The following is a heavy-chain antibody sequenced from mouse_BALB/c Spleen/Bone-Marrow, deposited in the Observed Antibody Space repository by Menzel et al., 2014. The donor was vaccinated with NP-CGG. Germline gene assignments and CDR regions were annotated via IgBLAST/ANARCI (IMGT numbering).Heavy chain of an antibody. Sequence: VQLQQSGAEVMRPGSSVNISCKASGYAFSNYGMNWVKQRPGRGLEWIGQIYPGDGDTNYNGKFKGRVTLTADKSSSTAYMQLSSLTSEDSAVYFCASVYDYGRGYAMDYWGQGTSVTVSS. J-gene: IGHJ4*01. CDR2: IYPGDGDT. V-gene: IGHV1-80*01. CDR3: ASVYDYGRGYAMDY. D-gene: IGHD2-4*01. CDR1: GYAFSNYG.